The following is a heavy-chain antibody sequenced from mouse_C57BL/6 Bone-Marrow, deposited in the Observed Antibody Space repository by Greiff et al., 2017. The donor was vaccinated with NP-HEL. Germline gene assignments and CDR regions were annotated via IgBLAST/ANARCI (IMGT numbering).Heavy chain of an antibody. CDR3: ARGDLYDFDV. J-gene: IGHJ1*03. CDR2: IHPNSGST. Sequence: LQQPGAELVKPGASVKLSCKASGYTFTSYWMHWVKQRPGQGLEWIGMIHPNSGSTNYHEKFKSKATLTVDKSSSTAYMQLSSLTSEDSAVYYCARGDLYDFDVWGTGTTVTVSS. CDR1: GYTFTSYW. D-gene: IGHD2-12*01. V-gene: IGHV1-64*01.